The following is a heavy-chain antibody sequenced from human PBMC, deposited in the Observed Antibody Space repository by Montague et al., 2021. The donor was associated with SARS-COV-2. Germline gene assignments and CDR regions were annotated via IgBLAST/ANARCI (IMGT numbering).Heavy chain of an antibody. D-gene: IGHD3-10*01. Sequence: CAISGDSVPSNNAAWNWIRQSPSRGLEWLGRTNYRSKWHYDYAVSFKSRILIIPNTSENQFSLQLNSVTPEDTAVYYCARGLWFGELLSLYYYYGMDVWGQGTTVTVSS. V-gene: IGHV6-1*01. CDR1: GDSVPSNNAA. CDR2: TNYRSKWHY. CDR3: ARGLWFGELLSLYYYYGMDV. J-gene: IGHJ6*02.